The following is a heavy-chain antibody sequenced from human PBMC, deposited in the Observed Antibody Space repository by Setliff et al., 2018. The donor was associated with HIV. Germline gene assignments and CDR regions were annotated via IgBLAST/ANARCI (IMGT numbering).Heavy chain of an antibody. CDR1: GFPFSSYA. Sequence: LRLSCGAFGFPFSSYAMSWVRQAPGKGLEWVSTIHDTDGGTYYTDSVKGRFTIGRDNSKNTLFLQMSSLRPEDTAIYYCAKTLERKWGAFDGWGQGALVTVSS. D-gene: IGHD1-26*01. V-gene: IGHV3-23*01. J-gene: IGHJ4*02. CDR2: IHDTDGGT. CDR3: AKTLERKWGAFDG.